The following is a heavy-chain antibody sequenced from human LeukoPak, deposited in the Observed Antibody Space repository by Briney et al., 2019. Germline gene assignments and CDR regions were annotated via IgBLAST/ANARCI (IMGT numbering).Heavy chain of an antibody. Sequence: SGPTLVKPTQTLTLTCTFSGSSISTSGVGVGWIRQPPGKALEWLLVIYWDDDKRYSPSLKSRLTITKDTSKNQVVLTMTNMDPVDTATYYCAHSDYGDSRFDYWGQGTLVTVSS. CDR3: AHSDYGDSRFDY. V-gene: IGHV2-5*02. CDR1: GSSISTSGVG. J-gene: IGHJ4*02. D-gene: IGHD4-17*01. CDR2: IYWDDDK.